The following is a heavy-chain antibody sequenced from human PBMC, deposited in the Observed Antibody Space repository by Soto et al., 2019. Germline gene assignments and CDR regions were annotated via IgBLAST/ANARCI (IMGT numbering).Heavy chain of an antibody. CDR1: GGSISSYY. J-gene: IGHJ3*02. CDR2: IYYSGST. Sequence: QVQLQESGPGLVKPSETLSLTCTVSGGSISSYYWSWIRQPPGKGLEWIGYIYYSGSTNYNPSLKSRVTTSVDTSKNQFSLKLSSVTAADTAVYYCARRVYDYIWGSYRNDAFDIWGQGTMVTVSS. CDR3: ARRVYDYIWGSYRNDAFDI. V-gene: IGHV4-59*08. D-gene: IGHD3-16*02.